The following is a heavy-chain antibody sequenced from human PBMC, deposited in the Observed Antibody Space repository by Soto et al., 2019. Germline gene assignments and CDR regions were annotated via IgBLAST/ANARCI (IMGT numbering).Heavy chain of an antibody. V-gene: IGHV1-46*01. D-gene: IGHD3-22*01. CDR1: GYTFTSYY. Sequence: ASVKVSCKASGYTFTSYYMHWVRQAPGQGLEWMGIINPSGGSTSCAQKFQGRVTMTTDTSTSTAYMELRSLRSDDTAVYYCARKGYYYDSSEYYYYYYGMDVWGQGTTVTVSS. J-gene: IGHJ6*02. CDR2: INPSGGST. CDR3: ARKGYYYDSSEYYYYYYGMDV.